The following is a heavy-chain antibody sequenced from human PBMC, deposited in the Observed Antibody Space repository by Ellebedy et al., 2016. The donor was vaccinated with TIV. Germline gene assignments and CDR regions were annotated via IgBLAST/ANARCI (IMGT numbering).Heavy chain of an antibody. J-gene: IGHJ4*02. CDR1: GFTFSSYW. CDR3: VRDLHWSYFD. D-gene: IGHD1-26*01. V-gene: IGHV3-74*03. Sequence: PGGSLRLSCAVSGFTFSSYWMQWVRKAPGKGLVWVSGINGDGTTTTYADSVKGRFTISRDNAKNTLYLQMNILRAEDTAVYYCVRDLHWSYFDWGQGTLVTVSS. CDR2: INGDGTTT.